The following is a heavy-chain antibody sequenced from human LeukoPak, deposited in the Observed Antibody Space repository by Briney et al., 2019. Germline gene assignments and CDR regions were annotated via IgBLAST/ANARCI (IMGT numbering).Heavy chain of an antibody. J-gene: IGHJ1*01. D-gene: IGHD3-22*01. CDR1: GFTFSSYA. CDR2: ISWNSGSI. V-gene: IGHV3-9*01. Sequence: PGGSLRLSCAASGFTFSSYAMHWVRQAPGKGLEWVSGISWNSGSIGYADSVKGRFTISRDNSKNTLYLQMNSLRAEDTAVYYCAKGPDSSPCIFQHWGQGTLVTVSS. CDR3: AKGPDSSPCIFQH.